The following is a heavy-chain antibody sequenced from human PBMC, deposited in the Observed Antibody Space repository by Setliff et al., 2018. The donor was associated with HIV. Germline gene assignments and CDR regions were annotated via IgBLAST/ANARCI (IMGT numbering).Heavy chain of an antibody. CDR3: ARDYYGSGSYFILDY. J-gene: IGHJ4*02. Sequence: ASVKVSCKAFGYTFTSYGMSWARQAPGQGLEWMGWISAYNGNTHYAQKLQGRVTMTTDTSTSTAYMELRSLRSDDTAVYYCARDYYGSGSYFILDYWGPGTLVTVPQ. CDR2: ISAYNGNT. CDR1: GYTFTSYG. V-gene: IGHV1-18*01. D-gene: IGHD3-10*01.